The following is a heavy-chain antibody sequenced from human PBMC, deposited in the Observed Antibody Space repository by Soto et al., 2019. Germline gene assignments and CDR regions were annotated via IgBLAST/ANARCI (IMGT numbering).Heavy chain of an antibody. J-gene: IGHJ4*02. CDR1: GLTFSSSV. Sequence: EVQLLESGGGWVQPGGSLRLSCAASGLTFSSSVMNWVRQTAGKGLEWVAVISVNGDTTYYADSVKGRFTISRDNSRNMLYLHLNSLRAEDTAVYYCATVPTALSMFWGQGTLVTVSS. CDR3: ATVPTALSMF. V-gene: IGHV3-23*01. CDR2: ISVNGDTT. D-gene: IGHD3-10*02.